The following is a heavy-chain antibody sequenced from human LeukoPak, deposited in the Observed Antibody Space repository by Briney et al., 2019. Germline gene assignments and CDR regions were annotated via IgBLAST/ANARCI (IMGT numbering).Heavy chain of an antibody. CDR2: IQRDGSSP. CDR3: SRGHYGPDY. CDR1: GFIFSSYG. D-gene: IGHD3-16*01. Sequence: GRSLRLSCAASGFIFSSYGMHWVRQAPGKGLEWVSGIQRDGSSPTYADSVKGRFTISRDNAKGSVYLQVNILRAEDTAVYYCSRGHYGPDYWGQGTLVTVSS. J-gene: IGHJ4*02. V-gene: IGHV3-74*01.